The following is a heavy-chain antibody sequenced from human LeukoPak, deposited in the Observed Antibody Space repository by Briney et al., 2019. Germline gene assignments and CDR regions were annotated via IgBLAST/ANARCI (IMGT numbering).Heavy chain of an antibody. D-gene: IGHD3-10*02. Sequence: GGSLRLSCAASGFTFSSYSMNWVRQAPGKGLEWVSSISSSSNYIYYADSVKGRFTISRDNAKNSLNLQMNSLRAEDTAVYYCAELGITMIGGVWGKGTTVTISS. CDR1: GFTFSSYS. J-gene: IGHJ6*04. CDR2: ISSSSNYI. CDR3: AELGITMIGGV. V-gene: IGHV3-21*01.